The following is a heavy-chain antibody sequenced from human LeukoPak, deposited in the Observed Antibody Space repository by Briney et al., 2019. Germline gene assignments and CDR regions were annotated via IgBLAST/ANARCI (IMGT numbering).Heavy chain of an antibody. CDR3: ARWYYDSSGYRYFDY. D-gene: IGHD3-22*01. CDR2: LYYSGNT. CDR1: LVSPSGYY. J-gene: IGHJ4*02. V-gene: IGHV4-59*01. Sequence: SETPSLTRTVSLVSPSGYYWTWIRQPPGNGLEWIGHLYYSGNTKYNPSLKSRVTISVDTSKNQFSLKLSSVTAADTAVYYCARWYYDSSGYRYFDYWGQGTLVTVSS.